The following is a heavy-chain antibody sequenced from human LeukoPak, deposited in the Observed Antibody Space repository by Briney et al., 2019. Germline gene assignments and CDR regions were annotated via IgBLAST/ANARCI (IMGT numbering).Heavy chain of an antibody. D-gene: IGHD6-19*01. CDR1: GYTFTGYY. CDR2: INPNSGGT. J-gene: IGHJ5*02. Sequence: ASVKVSCKASGYTFTGYYMHWVRQAPGQGLEWMGWINPNSGGTNYAQKFQGRVTMTRDTSISTAYMELGRLRSDDTAVYYCARGVGSGWYNWFDPWGQGTLVTVSS. V-gene: IGHV1-2*02. CDR3: ARGVGSGWYNWFDP.